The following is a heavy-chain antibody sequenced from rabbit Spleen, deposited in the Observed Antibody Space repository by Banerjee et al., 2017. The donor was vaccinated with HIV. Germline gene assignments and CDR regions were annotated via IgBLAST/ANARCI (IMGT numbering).Heavy chain of an antibody. CDR3: VRDKNAAYDL. J-gene: IGHJ6*01. V-gene: IGHV1S7*01. Sequence: QELVESGGGLVQPGGSLKLSCKASGFDFSSYGVSWVRQAPGKGLEWIGYIDPVFGSTYYANWVNGRFTISSHNAQNTLYLQLNSLTVADTATYFCVRDKNAAYDLWGPGTLVTVS. CDR1: GFDFSSYG. D-gene: IGHD6-1*01. CDR2: IDPVFGST.